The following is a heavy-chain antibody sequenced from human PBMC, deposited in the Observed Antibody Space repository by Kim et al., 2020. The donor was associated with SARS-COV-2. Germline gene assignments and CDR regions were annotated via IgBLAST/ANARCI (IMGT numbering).Heavy chain of an antibody. V-gene: IGHV3-23*01. D-gene: IGHD2-15*01. Sequence: TNDADTVRGRFTIARDNSKNTLYRQMSSLRAEDTAVYYCAKDVGRWPPFDFWGQGTLVIDSS. CDR2: T. CDR3: AKDVGRWPPFDF. J-gene: IGHJ4*02.